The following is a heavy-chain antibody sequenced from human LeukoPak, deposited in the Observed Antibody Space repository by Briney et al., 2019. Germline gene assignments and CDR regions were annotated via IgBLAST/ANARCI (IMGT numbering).Heavy chain of an antibody. CDR1: GGSFSGYY. V-gene: IGHV4-34*01. J-gene: IGHJ4*02. D-gene: IGHD3-16*01. Sequence: SETLSLTCAVYGGSFSGYYWSWIRQPPGKGLEWIGEIYHSGSTNYNPSLKSVVTISVDTSKNQFSLKLSSVTAADRAVYYCARGYYVRRWGQGTLVTVSS. CDR3: ARGYYVRR. CDR2: IYHSGST.